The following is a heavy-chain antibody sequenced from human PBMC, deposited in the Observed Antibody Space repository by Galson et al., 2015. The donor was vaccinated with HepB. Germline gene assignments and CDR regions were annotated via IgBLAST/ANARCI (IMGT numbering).Heavy chain of an antibody. V-gene: IGHV4-4*02. J-gene: IGHJ4*02. CDR3: ASVGTNSYQFDS. CDR2: IYHSGST. Sequence: SETLSLTCAVSGGSISNFNWWSWVRQPPGKGLGWIGEIYHSGSTNYNPSLKSRVTISVDKSKNQFSLKLTSVTAADTAVYYCASVGTNSYQFDSWGQGILVTVSS. CDR1: GGSISNFNW. D-gene: IGHD1/OR15-1a*01.